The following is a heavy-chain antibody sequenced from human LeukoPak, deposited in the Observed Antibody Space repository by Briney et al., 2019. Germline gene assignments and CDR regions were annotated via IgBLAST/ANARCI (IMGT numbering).Heavy chain of an antibody. CDR2: VYYSGST. Sequence: SETLSLTCTVSGGSISSSSLYWDWIRQPPGKGLEWIGTVYYSGSTYYNPSLKSRVTISVDTSKNQFSLKLSSVTAANTAVYYCARHASSLGAGAFDIWGQGTMVTVSS. V-gene: IGHV4-39*01. CDR1: GGSISSSSLY. D-gene: IGHD2-2*01. J-gene: IGHJ3*02. CDR3: ARHASSLGAGAFDI.